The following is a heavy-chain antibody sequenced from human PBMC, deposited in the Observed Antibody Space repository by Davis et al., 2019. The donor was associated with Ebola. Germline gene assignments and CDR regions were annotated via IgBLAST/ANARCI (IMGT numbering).Heavy chain of an antibody. CDR3: AREERFLEWLEGNYYYGMDV. V-gene: IGHV3-23*01. Sequence: GGSLRLSCAASGFTFSSYGMSWVRQAPGKGLEWVSASGRTDKTYYADSVKGRFTISRDKSKNTLYLQMNSLRAEDTAVYYCAREERFLEWLEGNYYYGMDVWGQGTTVTVSS. J-gene: IGHJ6*02. CDR2: SGRTDKT. D-gene: IGHD3-3*01. CDR1: GFTFSSYG.